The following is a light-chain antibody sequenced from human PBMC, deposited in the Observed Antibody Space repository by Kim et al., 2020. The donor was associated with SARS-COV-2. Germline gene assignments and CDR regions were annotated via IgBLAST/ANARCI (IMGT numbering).Light chain of an antibody. Sequence: ENVLTQSPGTLSLSPGERATLSCRASQTVRDNYLAWYQHKPGQAPRLLIYEASNRASDIPDRFSGRGSGTDFTLIINRLEPEDFAVYFCQQYGSSPMFGQGTKVDIK. CDR3: QQYGSSPM. J-gene: IGKJ1*01. CDR1: QTVRDNY. CDR2: EAS. V-gene: IGKV3-20*01.